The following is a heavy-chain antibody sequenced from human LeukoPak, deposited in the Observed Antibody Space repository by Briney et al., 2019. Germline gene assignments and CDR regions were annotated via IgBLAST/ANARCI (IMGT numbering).Heavy chain of an antibody. CDR1: GFTFSSYW. Sequence: RGSLRLSCAASGFTFSSYWMHWVRQAPGKGLVWVSRINSDGSSTSYADSVKGRFTISRDNAKNTLYLQMNSLRAEDTAVYYCAREWFGELLVPGIDYWGQGTLVTVSS. CDR2: INSDGSST. CDR3: AREWFGELLVPGIDY. V-gene: IGHV3-74*01. D-gene: IGHD3-10*01. J-gene: IGHJ4*02.